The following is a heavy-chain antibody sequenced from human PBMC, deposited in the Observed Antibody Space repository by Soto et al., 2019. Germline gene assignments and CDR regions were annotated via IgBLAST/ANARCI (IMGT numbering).Heavy chain of an antibody. J-gene: IGHJ4*02. Sequence: GGSLRLSCAASGFTFSNAWMNWVRQAPGKGLEWVGRIKSKTDGGTTDYAAPVKGRFTISRDDSKNTLYLQMNSLKTEDTAVYYCTTGGSRFLEWLPDYWGQGTLVTVSS. CDR1: GFTFSNAW. CDR3: TTGGSRFLEWLPDY. V-gene: IGHV3-15*07. CDR2: IKSKTDGGTT. D-gene: IGHD3-3*01.